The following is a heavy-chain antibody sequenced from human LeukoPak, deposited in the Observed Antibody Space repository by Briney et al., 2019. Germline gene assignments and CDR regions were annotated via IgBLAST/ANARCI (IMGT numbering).Heavy chain of an antibody. CDR2: MNPNSGNT. CDR3: ARASFGSSDAFDI. Sequence: ASVKVSCKASGYTFTSYDINWVRQATGQGLEWMGWMNPNSGNTGYAQKLQGRVTMTTDTSTSTAYMELRSLRSDDTAVYYCARASFGSSDAFDIWGQGTMVTVSS. J-gene: IGHJ3*02. V-gene: IGHV1-8*01. CDR1: GYTFTSYD. D-gene: IGHD1-26*01.